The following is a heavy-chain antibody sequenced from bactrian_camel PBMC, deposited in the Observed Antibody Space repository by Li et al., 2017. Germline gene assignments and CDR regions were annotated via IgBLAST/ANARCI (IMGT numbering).Heavy chain of an antibody. CDR1: GITANRCG. J-gene: IGHJ4*01. Sequence: QLVESGGGLVQPGGSLRLSCTAPGITANRCGMHWYRQVAGTQREWLASIRNTDGTTYYADSVKGRFTISRDNAKNTVYLQMNSLKPEDTAVYYCVREDYVDNDPDHRFNYWGQGTQVTVS. V-gene: IGHV3S25*01. CDR2: IRNTDGTT. CDR3: VREDYVDNDPDHRFNY. D-gene: IGHD4*01.